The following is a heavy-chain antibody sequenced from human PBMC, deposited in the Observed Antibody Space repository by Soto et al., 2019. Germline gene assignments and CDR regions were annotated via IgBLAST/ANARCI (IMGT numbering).Heavy chain of an antibody. CDR2: ISSSSYI. J-gene: IGHJ4*02. CDR3: ARDLTTVTTRGY. D-gene: IGHD4-17*01. CDR1: GFTFSSYS. V-gene: IGHV3-21*01. Sequence: GGSLRLSCAASGFTFSSYSMNWVRQAPGKGLEWVSSISSSSYIYYANSVKGRFTISRDNAKNLMYLQMNSLRAEDTAVYYCARDLTTVTTRGYWGQGTLVTVSS.